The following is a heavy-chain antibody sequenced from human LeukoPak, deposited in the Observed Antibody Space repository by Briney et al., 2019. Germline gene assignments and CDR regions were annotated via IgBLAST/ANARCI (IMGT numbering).Heavy chain of an antibody. V-gene: IGHV3-23*01. CDR3: AKGLGYCSGGSCYSIDY. J-gene: IGHJ4*02. CDR1: GFTFSSSA. CDR2: ISYSGGNT. Sequence: PGGSLRLSCAASGFTFSSSAMSWVRQAPGKGLEWVSSISYSGGNTYYADSVMGRFTISRDNSKNMLYLQMNSLRAEDTDVYYCAKGLGYCSGGSCYSIDYWGQGTLVTVSS. D-gene: IGHD2-15*01.